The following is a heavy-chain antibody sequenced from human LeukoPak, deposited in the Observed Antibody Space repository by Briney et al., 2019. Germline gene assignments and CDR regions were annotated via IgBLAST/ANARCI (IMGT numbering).Heavy chain of an antibody. CDR2: IYSGGST. D-gene: IGHD3-10*01. J-gene: IGHJ4*02. CDR1: GFTVSSNY. V-gene: IGHV3-53*01. CDR3: ARHPHTVGFGELSYFDY. Sequence: PGGSLRLSCAASGFTVSSNYMSWVRQAPGKGLEWVSVIYSGGSTYYADSVKGRFTISRDNSKNTLYLQMNNLRAEDTAVYYCARHPHTVGFGELSYFDYWGQGTLVTVSS.